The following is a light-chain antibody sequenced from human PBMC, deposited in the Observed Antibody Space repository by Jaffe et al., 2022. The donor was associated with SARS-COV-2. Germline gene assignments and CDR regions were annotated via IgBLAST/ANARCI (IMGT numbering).Light chain of an antibody. CDR3: SSYGGNNNVL. Sequence: QSALTQPPSASGSPGQSVTISCTGTSSDVGGYNYVSWYQQHPGKAPKLMIYEVNKRPSGVPDRFSGSKSGNTASLTVSGLQAEDEADYHCSSYGGNNNVLFGGGTKLTVL. V-gene: IGLV2-8*01. CDR1: SSDVGGYNY. CDR2: EVN. J-gene: IGLJ2*01.